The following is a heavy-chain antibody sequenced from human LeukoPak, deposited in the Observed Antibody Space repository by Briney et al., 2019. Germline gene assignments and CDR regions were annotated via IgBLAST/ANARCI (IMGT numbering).Heavy chain of an antibody. J-gene: IGHJ2*01. CDR3: ARGVVVPAVRSYWYFDL. CDR2: INPSGGST. CDR1: GYTFTSYY. D-gene: IGHD2-2*01. V-gene: IGHV1-46*01. Sequence: ASVKVSCKASGYTFTSYYMHWVRQAPGQGLEWMGIINPSGGSTSYAQKFQGRVTMTRDTSTSTVYMELSSLRSEDTAVYYCARGVVVPAVRSYWYFDLWGRGTLVTVSS.